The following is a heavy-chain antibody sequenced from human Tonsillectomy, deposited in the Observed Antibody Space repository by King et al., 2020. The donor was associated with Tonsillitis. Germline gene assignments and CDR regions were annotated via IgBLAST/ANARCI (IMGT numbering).Heavy chain of an antibody. V-gene: IGHV2-5*01. Sequence: TLKESGPTLVKPTQTLTLTCTFSGFSLSTSGVGVGWIRQPPGKALEWLALIYWNDEKRYSPSLKSRLTITKDPSENQVVLTMTNIDPVDTATYYCAHRQLGYDSSGYYYYWGQGTLVTVSS. CDR2: IYWNDEK. D-gene: IGHD3-22*01. J-gene: IGHJ4*02. CDR1: GFSLSTSGVG. CDR3: AHRQLGYDSSGYYYY.